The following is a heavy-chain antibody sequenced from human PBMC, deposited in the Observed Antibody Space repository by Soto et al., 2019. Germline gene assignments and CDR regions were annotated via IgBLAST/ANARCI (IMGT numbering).Heavy chain of an antibody. D-gene: IGHD5-12*01. Sequence: QLQLVQSGAAVKKPGASVKVSCKASGYTFTSYGISWIRQAPGQGLEWMGWINPYNGNTDYAQNLQGRVTMTTDTSTSTAYVELRSLRSDDTAVYYCATSYDSGFDPWGQGTLVSVSS. CDR2: INPYNGNT. V-gene: IGHV1-18*04. CDR3: ATSYDSGFDP. J-gene: IGHJ5*02. CDR1: GYTFTSYG.